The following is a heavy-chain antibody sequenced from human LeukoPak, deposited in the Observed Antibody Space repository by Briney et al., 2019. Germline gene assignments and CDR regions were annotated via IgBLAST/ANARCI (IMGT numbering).Heavy chain of an antibody. V-gene: IGHV1-3*01. D-gene: IGHD1-1*01. CDR2: INAGNGNT. CDR1: GYTLTELS. J-gene: IGHJ6*02. CDR3: ASNWNDVRYYYYYGMDV. Sequence: ASVKVSCKVSGYTLTELSMHWVRQAPGQRLEWMGWINAGNGNTKYSQKFQGRVTITRDTSASTAYMELSSLRSEDTAVYYCASNWNDVRYYYYYGMDVWGQGTTVTVSS.